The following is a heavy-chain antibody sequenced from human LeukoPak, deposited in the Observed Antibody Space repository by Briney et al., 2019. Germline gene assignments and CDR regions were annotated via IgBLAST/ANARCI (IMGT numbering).Heavy chain of an antibody. V-gene: IGHV4-31*03. J-gene: IGHJ5*02. CDR2: IYYSGST. CDR3: ARGAAAAPRYWFDP. CDR1: GGSISSGGYY. Sequence: PSETLSLTCTVSGGSISSGGYYWSWIRQHPGKGLEWIGYIYYSGSTYYNPSLKSRVTISVDTSKNQFSLKLSSVTAADTAVYYCARGAAAAPRYWFDPWGQGTLVTVSS. D-gene: IGHD6-13*01.